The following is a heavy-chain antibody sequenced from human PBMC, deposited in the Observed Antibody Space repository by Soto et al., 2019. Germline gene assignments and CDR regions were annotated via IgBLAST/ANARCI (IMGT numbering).Heavy chain of an antibody. Sequence: KPSATLSLTCVVSSSSISSGFFWAWIRKPPGKGLEWVGSIYHTGDTHYNPSLRSQVSMSVDTSKNHFSLRLTYLTAADTAVYFCARDTNSLDLWGQG. J-gene: IGHJ5*02. CDR3: ARDTNSLDL. CDR2: IYHTGDT. V-gene: IGHV4-38-2*02. D-gene: IGHD2-8*01. CDR1: SSSISSGFF.